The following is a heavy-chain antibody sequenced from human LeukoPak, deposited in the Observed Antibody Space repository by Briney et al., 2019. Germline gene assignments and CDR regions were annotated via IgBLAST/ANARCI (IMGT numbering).Heavy chain of an antibody. CDR3: ASRRRTAHY. J-gene: IGHJ4*02. Sequence: PSETLSLTCAVYGGSFSGYYWSWIRQPPGKGLEWIGEINHSGSTNYNPSLKSRVTISVDTSKNQFSLKLSSVTAADTAVYYCASRRRTAHYWGQGTLVTVSS. CDR1: GGSFSGYY. CDR2: INHSGST. V-gene: IGHV4-34*01.